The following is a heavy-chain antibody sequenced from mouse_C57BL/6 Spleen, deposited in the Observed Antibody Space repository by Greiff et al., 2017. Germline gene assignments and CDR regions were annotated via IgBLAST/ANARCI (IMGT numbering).Heavy chain of an antibody. J-gene: IGHJ3*01. CDR2: IDPSDSYT. Sequence: VQLQQPGAELVRPGTSVKLSCKASGYTFTSYWMHWVKQRPGQGLEWIGVIDPSDSYTNYNQKFKGKATLTVDTSSSTAYMHLSSLTSEDSAVYYCADGYALAYWGQGTLVTVSA. D-gene: IGHD2-2*01. CDR1: GYTFTSYW. V-gene: IGHV1-59*01. CDR3: ADGYALAY.